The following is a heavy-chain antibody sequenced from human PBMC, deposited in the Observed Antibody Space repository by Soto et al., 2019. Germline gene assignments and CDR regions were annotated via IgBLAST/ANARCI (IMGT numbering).Heavy chain of an antibody. CDR2: INPNSGGT. Sequence: PSVKVSGKVSGYTFTGYYMHWVRQAPGQGLEWMGWINPNSGGTNYAQKFQGWVTMTRDTSISTAYMELSRLRSDDTAVYYCARERIAVAGSGPYYYYGMDVWGQGTTVTVSS. CDR3: ARERIAVAGSGPYYYYGMDV. CDR1: GYTFTGYY. V-gene: IGHV1-2*04. J-gene: IGHJ6*02. D-gene: IGHD6-19*01.